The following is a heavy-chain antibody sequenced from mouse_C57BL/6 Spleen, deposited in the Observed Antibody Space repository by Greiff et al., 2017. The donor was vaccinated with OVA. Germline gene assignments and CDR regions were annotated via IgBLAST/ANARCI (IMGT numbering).Heavy chain of an antibody. Sequence: QVHVKQPGAELVMPGASVKLSCKASGYTFTSYWMHWVKQRPGQGLEWIGEIDPSDSYTNYNQKFKGKSTLTVDKSSSTAYMQLSSLTSEDSAVYYCASGYGAYWGQGTLVTVSA. J-gene: IGHJ3*01. CDR1: GYTFTSYW. CDR3: ASGYGAY. CDR2: IDPSDSYT. V-gene: IGHV1-69*01. D-gene: IGHD1-2*01.